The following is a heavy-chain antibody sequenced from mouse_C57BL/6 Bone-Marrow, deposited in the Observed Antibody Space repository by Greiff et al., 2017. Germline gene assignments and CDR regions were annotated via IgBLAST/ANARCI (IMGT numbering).Heavy chain of an antibody. Sequence: VQLQQPGAELVMPGASVKLSCKASGYTFTSYWMHWVKQRPGQGLEWIGEIDPSDSYTNYNQKFKGKSTLTVDKSSSTAYMQLSSLTSEDSAVYDCAREGLYDYPDYWGQGTTLTVSS. D-gene: IGHD2-4*01. CDR1: GYTFTSYW. V-gene: IGHV1-69*01. J-gene: IGHJ2*01. CDR3: AREGLYDYPDY. CDR2: IDPSDSYT.